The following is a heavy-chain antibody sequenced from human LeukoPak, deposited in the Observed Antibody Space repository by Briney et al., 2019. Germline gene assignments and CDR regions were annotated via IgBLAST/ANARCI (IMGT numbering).Heavy chain of an antibody. CDR2: IYSGCST. J-gene: IGHJ4*02. V-gene: IGHV3-66*01. D-gene: IGHD3-9*01. CDR1: GFTASSNY. Sequence: GGSLRLSCADSGFTASSNYMRWVRQAPGKGLEWVSVIYSGCSTHYADSVKGRFTISRDNSKNTLYLQMNSLRAEDTAVYYCARDRLHYDSLTGYPADWGQGTLVTVSS. CDR3: ARDRLHYDSLTGYPAD.